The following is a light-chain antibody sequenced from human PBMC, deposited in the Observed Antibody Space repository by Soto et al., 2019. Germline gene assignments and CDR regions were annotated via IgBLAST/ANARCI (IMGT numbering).Light chain of an antibody. CDR2: EVS. CDR1: SSDVGGYNY. Sequence: QSALTQPASVSGSPGQSITISCTGTSSDVGGYNYVSWYQQHPGKAPKLMIYEVSNRPSGVSNRFSGSKSGNTASLTISGRQAEDEADYVCSSYTSSSTLVFGTGTKLTVL. V-gene: IGLV2-14*01. CDR3: SSYTSSSTLV. J-gene: IGLJ1*01.